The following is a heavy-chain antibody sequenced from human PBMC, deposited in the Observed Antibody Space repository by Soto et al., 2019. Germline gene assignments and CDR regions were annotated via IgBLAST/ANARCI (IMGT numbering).Heavy chain of an antibody. V-gene: IGHV1-18*04. CDR1: GDSFTNYI. J-gene: IGHJ4*02. Sequence: ASVKVSCKVSGDSFTNYIISWLRQAPGQGLEWMGSISADTGSTNYAQRVQGRVSMTTATYTRTAYMELRSLTYEDTAVYYCARGIVGAGNIYDGIGGLYFDQWGQGTLVTVS. CDR3: ARGIVGAGNIYDGIGGLYFDQ. D-gene: IGHD6-19*01. CDR2: ISADTGST.